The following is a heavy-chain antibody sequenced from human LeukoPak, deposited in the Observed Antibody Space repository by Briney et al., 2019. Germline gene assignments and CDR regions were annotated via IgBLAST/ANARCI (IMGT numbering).Heavy chain of an antibody. Sequence: MPSETLSLTCTVSGYSISSGYYWGWIRQPPGKGLEWIGSIYHSGSTYYNPSLKSRVTISVDTSKNQFSLKLSSVTAADTAVYYCARHGPATVTYYFDYWGQGTLVTVSS. D-gene: IGHD4-11*01. J-gene: IGHJ4*02. CDR1: GYSISSGYY. CDR2: IYHSGST. V-gene: IGHV4-38-2*02. CDR3: ARHGPATVTYYFDY.